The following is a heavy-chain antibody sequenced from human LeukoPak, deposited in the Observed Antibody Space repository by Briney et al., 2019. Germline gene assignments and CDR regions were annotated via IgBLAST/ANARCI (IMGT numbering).Heavy chain of an antibody. J-gene: IGHJ6*03. CDR2: ISSSSSYI. D-gene: IGHD4-23*01. CDR3: ARDVGGSRVMDV. CDR1: GFTFSSYS. V-gene: IGHV3-21*01. Sequence: GGSLRLSCAASGFTFSSYSMNWVRQAPGKGLEWVSSISSSSSYIYYADSVKGRFTISRDNAKNSLYLQMNSLRAEDTAVYYCARDVGGSRVMDVWGKGTTVTVSS.